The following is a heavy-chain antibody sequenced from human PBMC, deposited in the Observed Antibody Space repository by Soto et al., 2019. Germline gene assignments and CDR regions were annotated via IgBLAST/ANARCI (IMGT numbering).Heavy chain of an antibody. CDR1: GFTFGDYA. CDR3: TRSSLVPTSDY. Sequence: SLRLSCTASGFTFGDYAMSLFRQAPGKGLEWVGFIRSKAYGGTTEYAASVKGRFTISRDDSKSIAYLQMNSLKTEDTAVYYCTRSSLVPTSDYWGQGTLVTVSS. J-gene: IGHJ4*02. CDR2: IRSKAYGGTT. V-gene: IGHV3-49*03. D-gene: IGHD6-13*01.